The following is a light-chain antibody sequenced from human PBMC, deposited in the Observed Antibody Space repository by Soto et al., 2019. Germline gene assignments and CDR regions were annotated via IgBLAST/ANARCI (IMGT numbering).Light chain of an antibody. CDR2: DTS. Sequence: QAVVTQEPSLTVSPGGTVTLTCGSSTGAVTSGHYPYWFQQKPRQAPRTLIYDTSNKFPRTPARFSGSLLGGKAALTLSGAQPDDEAVYYCLLSYTGVRLWVFGGGTKVTVL. J-gene: IGLJ3*02. CDR1: TGAVTSGHY. CDR3: LLSYTGVRLWV. V-gene: IGLV7-46*01.